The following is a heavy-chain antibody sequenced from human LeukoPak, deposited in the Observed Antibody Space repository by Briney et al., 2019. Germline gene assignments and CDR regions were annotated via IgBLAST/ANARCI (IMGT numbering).Heavy chain of an antibody. CDR1: GGTFSSYA. CDR2: IIPILGIA. Sequence: SVKVSCKASGGTFSSYAISWVRQAPGQGLEWMGRIIPILGIANYAQKFQGRVTITADKSTSTAYMELSSLRSEDTAVYYCARSHLYGSGSPPSYYYGMDVWGQGTTVTVSS. CDR3: ARSHLYGSGSPPSYYYGMDV. D-gene: IGHD3-10*01. V-gene: IGHV1-69*04. J-gene: IGHJ6*02.